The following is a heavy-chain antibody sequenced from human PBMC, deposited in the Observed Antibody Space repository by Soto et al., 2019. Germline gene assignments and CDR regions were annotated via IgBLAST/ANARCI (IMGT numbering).Heavy chain of an antibody. J-gene: IGHJ6*02. CDR3: ARDGRAFSIFGETMDV. Sequence: ASVQVSCKTSGYTFTNYAINWVRQAPGQGLQWMGWISAYSGDTKYAQRFQDRLTVTTDPSTTTAYMELRSLRSDDTAVYYCARDGRAFSIFGETMDVWGQGTPVTVS. CDR1: GYTFTNYA. D-gene: IGHD3-3*01. CDR2: ISAYSGDT. V-gene: IGHV1-18*01.